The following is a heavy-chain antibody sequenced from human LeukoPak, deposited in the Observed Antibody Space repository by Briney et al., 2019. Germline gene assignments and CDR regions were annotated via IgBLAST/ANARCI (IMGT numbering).Heavy chain of an antibody. CDR2: IYSGGTT. CDR1: GFTVSNNY. J-gene: IGHJ4*02. D-gene: IGHD6-13*01. Sequence: PGGALRLSCKASGFTVSNNYMNWVRQAQGKGLEWVALIYSGGTTNYADSVKGRFTISRDNSKNTLNLQMTNVRVEDTAVYYCARDPPGIAASVSGGWGQGTLVTVSS. CDR3: ARDPPGIAASVSGG. V-gene: IGHV3-53*01.